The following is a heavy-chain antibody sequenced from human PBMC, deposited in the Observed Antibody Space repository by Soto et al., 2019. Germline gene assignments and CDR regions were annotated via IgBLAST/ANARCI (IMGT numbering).Heavy chain of an antibody. D-gene: IGHD3-22*01. J-gene: IGHJ4*02. CDR1: GYTFTSYY. CDR3: ARDLPTSTYYYDSSGHFDY. V-gene: IGHV1-46*01. Sequence: GASVKVSCKASGYTFTSYYMHWVRQAPGQGLDWMGIINPSGGSTSYAQKFQGRVTMTRDTSTSTVYMELSSLRSEDTAVYYCARDLPTSTYYYDSSGHFDYWGQGTLVTVSS. CDR2: INPSGGST.